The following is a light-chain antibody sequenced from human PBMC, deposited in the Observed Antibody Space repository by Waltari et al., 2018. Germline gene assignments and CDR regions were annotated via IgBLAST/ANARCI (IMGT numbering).Light chain of an antibody. CDR3: QTVGHGTWV. J-gene: IGLJ3*02. CDR2: VNSDGSH. Sequence: QLVLTQSPSASASLGASVKLTCTLSSGHSSNVIAWLQQRPEKGPRYLMKVNSDGSHNKGDEIPDRFSGSSSGAERYLTISSLQSEDEGDYYCQTVGHGTWVFGGGTKLTVL. CDR1: SGHSSNV. V-gene: IGLV4-69*01.